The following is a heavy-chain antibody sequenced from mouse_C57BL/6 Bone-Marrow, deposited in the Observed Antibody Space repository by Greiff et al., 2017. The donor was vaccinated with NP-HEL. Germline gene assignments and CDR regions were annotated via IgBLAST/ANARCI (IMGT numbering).Heavy chain of an antibody. J-gene: IGHJ2*01. CDR1: GYTFTSYG. CDR2: IYPRSGNT. D-gene: IGHD1-1*01. V-gene: IGHV1-81*01. Sequence: VQLQQSGAELARPGVSVKLSCKASGYTFTSYGISWVKQRTGQGLEWIGEIYPRSGNTYYNEKFKGKATLTADKSSSTAYMELRSLTSEDSAVYFCARDLLRGNFDYWGQGTTLTVSS. CDR3: ARDLLRGNFDY.